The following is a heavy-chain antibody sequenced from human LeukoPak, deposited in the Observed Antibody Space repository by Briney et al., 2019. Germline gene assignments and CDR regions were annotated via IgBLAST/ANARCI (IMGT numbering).Heavy chain of an antibody. CDR3: AKDRSTTWAFDY. Sequence: GGSLRLSCAASGFTFSSSGMHWVRQAPGKGLAWVSFISYDGGRKYYADSVKGRFTISRDNSKDTLYLQMNSLTADDTAVYCCAKDRSTTWAFDYWGPGTLVTVSS. CDR1: GFTFSSSG. V-gene: IGHV3-30*18. CDR2: ISYDGGRK. D-gene: IGHD1-14*01. J-gene: IGHJ4*02.